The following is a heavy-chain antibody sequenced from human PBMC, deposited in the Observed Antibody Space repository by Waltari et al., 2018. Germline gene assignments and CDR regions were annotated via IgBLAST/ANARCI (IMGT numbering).Heavy chain of an antibody. V-gene: IGHV4-59*01. CDR2: IYYSGST. J-gene: IGHJ4*02. D-gene: IGHD2-15*01. CDR1: GGSISSYY. Sequence: QVQLQESGPGLVKPSETLSLTCTVSGGSISSYYWSWIRQPPGKGLEWIGYIYYSGSTNYNPSLKSRVTISVDTSKNQFSLKLSSVTAADTAVYYCARVDIVVAGSIDYWGQGTPVTVSS. CDR3: ARVDIVVAGSIDY.